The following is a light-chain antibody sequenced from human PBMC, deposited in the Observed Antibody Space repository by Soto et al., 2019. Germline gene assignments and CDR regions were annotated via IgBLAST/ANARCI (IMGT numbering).Light chain of an antibody. CDR1: QSVSSN. J-gene: IGKJ5*01. Sequence: ERVMTQSPATLSVSPGERATLSCRASQSVSSNLAWYQQKPGQAPRLLIYGASTRATGIPAMFSGSASGTDFTLTISRLEPEDFAVYYCQQYGSSPITFGQGTRLEIK. V-gene: IGKV3-15*01. CDR3: QQYGSSPIT. CDR2: GAS.